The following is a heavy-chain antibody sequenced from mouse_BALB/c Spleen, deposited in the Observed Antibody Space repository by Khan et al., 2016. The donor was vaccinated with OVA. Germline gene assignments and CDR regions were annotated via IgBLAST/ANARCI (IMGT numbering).Heavy chain of an antibody. Sequence: QVQLQQSGLGLVAPSQSLSITCTVAGFSLTNYGVNWVRQPPGKGLEWLGVIWGDGNTNYHSALKSRLSISKDNSKSQVFLKLNSLQTDDAATYYSAKPRDGYPYGMGCWGQGSSVTVSS. V-gene: IGHV2-3*01. CDR1: GFSLTNYG. J-gene: IGHJ4*01. CDR3: AKPRDGYPYGMGC. CDR2: IWGDGNT. D-gene: IGHD2-3*01.